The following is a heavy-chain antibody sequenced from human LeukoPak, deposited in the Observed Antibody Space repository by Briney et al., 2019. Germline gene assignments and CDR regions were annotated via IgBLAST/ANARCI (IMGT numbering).Heavy chain of an antibody. CDR2: NYYSGST. CDR1: DGSLSSYS. Sequence: SVTLAINCTVSDGSLSSYSWSWIRQPPGKRLVWIGYNYYSGSTNYNPSLKIRVTISIETSKKQFSLNLSSVTAADTAVYYSARSLHLDYYDSSATRGWFDPWGQGTLVTVSS. CDR3: ARSLHLDYYDSSATRGWFDP. D-gene: IGHD3-22*01. V-gene: IGHV4-59*08. J-gene: IGHJ5*02.